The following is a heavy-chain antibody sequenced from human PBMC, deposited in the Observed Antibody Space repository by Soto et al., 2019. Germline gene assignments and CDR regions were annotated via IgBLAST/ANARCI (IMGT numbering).Heavy chain of an antibody. CDR1: RFTFSNSQ. CDR3: AKEGYCSGGCCCTLDY. CDR2: ISYDGSNT. Sequence: QVRLVESGGGVVQPGRSLRLSCAASRFTFSNSQMHWVRQAPGKGLEWVAVISYDGSNTHYADSVQGRITISRDNSKNTLYRQMNSLRAEDTAVYYCAKEGYCSGGCCCTLDYGGQGGLVVVSS. D-gene: IGHD2-15*01. V-gene: IGHV3-30*18. J-gene: IGHJ4*02.